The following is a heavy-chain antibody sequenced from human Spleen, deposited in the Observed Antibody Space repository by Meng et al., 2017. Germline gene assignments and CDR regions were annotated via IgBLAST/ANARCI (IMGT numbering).Heavy chain of an antibody. Sequence: GGSLRLSCAASGFTFSSYSMNWVRQAPGKGLEWVSSISSSSYIYYADSVKGRFTISRDNAKNSLYLQMNSLRAEDTAVYYCARELHYYYYYGMDVWGQGTTVTVSS. D-gene: IGHD3-10*01. CDR2: ISSSSYI. CDR3: ARELHYYYYYGMDV. CDR1: GFTFSSYS. V-gene: IGHV3-21*01. J-gene: IGHJ6*02.